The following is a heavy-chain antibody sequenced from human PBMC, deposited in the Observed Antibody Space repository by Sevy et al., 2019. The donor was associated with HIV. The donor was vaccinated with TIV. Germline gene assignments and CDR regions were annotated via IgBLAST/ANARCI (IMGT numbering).Heavy chain of an antibody. CDR3: ARHRMYYYDSSGYGAEYFQH. CDR1: GYTFTSYG. Sequence: ASVTVSCKASGYTFTSYGISWVRQAPGQGLEWMGWISAYNGNTNYAQKLQGRVTMTTDTSTSTAYMELRSLRSDDTAVYYWARHRMYYYDSSGYGAEYFQHWGQGTLVTVSS. CDR2: ISAYNGNT. J-gene: IGHJ1*01. D-gene: IGHD3-22*01. V-gene: IGHV1-18*01.